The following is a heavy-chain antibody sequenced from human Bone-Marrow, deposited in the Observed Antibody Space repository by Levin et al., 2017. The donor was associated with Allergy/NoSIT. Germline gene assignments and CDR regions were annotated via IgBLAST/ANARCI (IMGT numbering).Heavy chain of an antibody. D-gene: IGHD3-10*01. CDR2: INPSGGST. J-gene: IGHJ5*02. V-gene: IGHV1-46*01. CDR3: ARDLRYYGSGRENWFDP. CDR1: GYTFTSYY. Sequence: ASVKVSCKASGYTFTSYYMHWVRQAPGQGLEWMGIINPSGGSTSYAQKFQGRVTMTRDTSTSTVYMEPSSLRSEDTAVYYCARDLRYYGSGRENWFDPWGQGTLVTVSS.